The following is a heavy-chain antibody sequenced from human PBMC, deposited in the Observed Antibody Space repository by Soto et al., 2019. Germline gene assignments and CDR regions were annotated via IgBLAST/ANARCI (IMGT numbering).Heavy chain of an antibody. V-gene: IGHV3-23*01. Sequence: GGPFTPSSPSSVFTSGVYTMTWFRQAQGKGRGGVSAISGSGGRTYYAASVKGRSTISRDNSKNTLYLQMNSLSAEDTAVYYCAKDRASLIAVANAFAIWGQGTMVTVS. D-gene: IGHD6-19*01. J-gene: IGHJ3*02. CDR1: VFTSGVYT. CDR2: ISGSGGRT. CDR3: AKDRASLIAVANAFAI.